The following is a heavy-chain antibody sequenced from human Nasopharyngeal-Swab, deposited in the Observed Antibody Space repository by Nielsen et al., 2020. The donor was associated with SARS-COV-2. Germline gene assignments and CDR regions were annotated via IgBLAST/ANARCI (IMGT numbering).Heavy chain of an antibody. Sequence: ASVKVSCKASGYTFTSYAMHWVRQAPGQRLEWMGWINAGNGNTKYSQKFQGRVTITRDTSASTAYMELSSLRSEDTAVYYCARDLRGSDLLGIFDYWGQGTLVTVSS. CDR1: GYTFTSYA. J-gene: IGHJ4*02. D-gene: IGHD2-15*01. CDR3: ARDLRGSDLLGIFDY. V-gene: IGHV1-3*01. CDR2: INAGNGNT.